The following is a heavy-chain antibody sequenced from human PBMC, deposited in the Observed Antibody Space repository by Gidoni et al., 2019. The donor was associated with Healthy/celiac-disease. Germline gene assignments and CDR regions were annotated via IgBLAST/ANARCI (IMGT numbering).Heavy chain of an antibody. CDR2: ISYDGSNK. CDR3: ARGTTMVRGVEIDY. CDR1: GFTFSSYA. Sequence: QVQLVESGGGVVQPGRSLRLSCAASGFTFSSYAMHWVRQAPGKGLEGVAVISYDGSNKYYADSVKGRFTISRDNSKNTLYLQMNSLRAEDTAVYYCARGTTMVRGVEIDYWGQGTLVTVSS. J-gene: IGHJ4*02. V-gene: IGHV3-30*04. D-gene: IGHD3-10*01.